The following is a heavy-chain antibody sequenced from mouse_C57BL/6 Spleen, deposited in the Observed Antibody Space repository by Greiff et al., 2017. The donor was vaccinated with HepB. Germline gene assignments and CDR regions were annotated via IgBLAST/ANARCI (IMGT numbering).Heavy chain of an antibody. V-gene: IGHV1-82*01. D-gene: IGHD1-1*01. Sequence: VKLVESGPELVKPGASVKISCKASGYAFSSSWMNWVKQRPGKGLEWIGRIYPGDGDTNYNGKFKGKATLTADKSSSTAYMQLSSLTSEDSAVYFCARKGFYYYGSSGYAMDYWGQGTSVTVSS. CDR2: IYPGDGDT. J-gene: IGHJ4*01. CDR3: ARKGFYYYGSSGYAMDY. CDR1: GYAFSSSW.